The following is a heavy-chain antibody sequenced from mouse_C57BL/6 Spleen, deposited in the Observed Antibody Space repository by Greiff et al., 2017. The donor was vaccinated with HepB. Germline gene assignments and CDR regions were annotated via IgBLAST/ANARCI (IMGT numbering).Heavy chain of an antibody. J-gene: IGHJ2*01. CDR1: GYSFTGYY. Sequence: EVHLQQSGPELVKPGASVKISCKASGYSFTGYYMNWVKQSPEKSLEWIGEINPSTGGTTYNQKFKAKATLTVDKSSSTAYMQLKSLTSEDSAVYYCARGRTLYYFDYWGQGTTLTVSS. V-gene: IGHV1-42*01. CDR3: ARGRTLYYFDY. CDR2: INPSTGGT.